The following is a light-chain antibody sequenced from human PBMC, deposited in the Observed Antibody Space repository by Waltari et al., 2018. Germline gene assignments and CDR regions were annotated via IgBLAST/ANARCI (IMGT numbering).Light chain of an antibody. CDR1: SGSISTNNY. CDR3: MLHLRGDIWV. J-gene: IGLJ3*02. CDR2: GTA. V-gene: IGLV8-61*01. Sequence: QTVVTQEPSVSVSPGGTVTLTCGLTSGSISTNNYPSWYQQTPAQPPRTLIYGTATRSSEVTERFAGSSLGTKAALSITRAHADDECDYYCMLHLRGDIWVFGVRTKLTVL.